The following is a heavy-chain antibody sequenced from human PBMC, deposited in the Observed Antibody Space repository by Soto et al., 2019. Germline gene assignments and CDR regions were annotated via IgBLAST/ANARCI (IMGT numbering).Heavy chain of an antibody. Sequence: TGGSLRLSCVASGFILSGYDMHWVRQATGEGLEWVSAIGTAGDPYYSGSVKGRFTISRGNAENSVYLQMNSLRAGDTAVYYCARAGYDSSGYYFYAMDVWGPGTTVTV. J-gene: IGHJ6*02. CDR3: ARAGYDSSGYYFYAMDV. CDR1: GFILSGYD. CDR2: IGTAGDP. D-gene: IGHD3-22*01. V-gene: IGHV3-13*05.